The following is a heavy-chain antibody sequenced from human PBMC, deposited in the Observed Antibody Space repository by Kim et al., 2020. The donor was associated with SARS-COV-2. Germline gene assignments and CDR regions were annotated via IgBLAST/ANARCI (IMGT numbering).Heavy chain of an antibody. CDR1: GFTFSSHS. V-gene: IGHV3-21*01. Sequence: GGSLRLSCAASGFTFSSHSMNWVRQAPGKGLEWVSSISSSGRYIYYADSVKGRFTTSRENAKNSLSLQMNSLRAEDTAVYYCARDQDSSTSCYAYWGQGTLVTVSS. D-gene: IGHD2-2*01. J-gene: IGHJ4*02. CDR3: ARDQDSSTSCYAY. CDR2: ISSSGRYI.